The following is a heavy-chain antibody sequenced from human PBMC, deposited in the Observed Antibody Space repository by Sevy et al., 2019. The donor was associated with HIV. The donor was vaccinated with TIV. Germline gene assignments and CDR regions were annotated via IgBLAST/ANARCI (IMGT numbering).Heavy chain of an antibody. Sequence: GGSLRLSCTASGFTFDKYAMHWVRQAPGKGLEWVSGITWNSVILGYADSVKGRFTISRDNARNSLYLEMKSLRAEDTALYYCAKNSFLPAAGNAYYFDYWGQGTLVTVSS. CDR3: AKNSFLPAAGNAYYFDY. V-gene: IGHV3-9*01. CDR1: GFTFDKYA. J-gene: IGHJ4*02. CDR2: ITWNSVIL. D-gene: IGHD6-25*01.